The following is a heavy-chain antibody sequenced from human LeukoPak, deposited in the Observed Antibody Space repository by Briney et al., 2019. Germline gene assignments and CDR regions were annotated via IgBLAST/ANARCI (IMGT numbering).Heavy chain of an antibody. J-gene: IGHJ3*02. V-gene: IGHV4-59*08. CDR1: GGSISSYY. CDR2: KYYSGST. D-gene: IGHD3-22*01. Sequence: SETLSLTCTVSGGSISSYYWSWIRQPPGKGLEWIGSKYYSGSTNYKPSLKSRVTISVDTSKDQFSLKLSSVTAADTAVYYCARHAYYYDRSGSYEAFDIWGQGTMVTVSS. CDR3: ARHAYYYDRSGSYEAFDI.